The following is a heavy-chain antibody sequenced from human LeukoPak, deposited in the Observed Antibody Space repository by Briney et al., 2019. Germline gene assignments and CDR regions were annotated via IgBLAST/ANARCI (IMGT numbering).Heavy chain of an antibody. CDR3: AKVQHLIQLWSSAIAYFDL. CDR1: GGSISSSSYY. V-gene: IGHV4-39*01. Sequence: KPSETLSLTCTVSGGSISSSSYYWGWIRQPPGKGLEWIGSIYYSGSTYYNPSLRSRVTISVDTSKNQFSLKLSSVTAADTAVYYCAKVQHLIQLWSSAIAYFDLWGRGTLVTVSS. J-gene: IGHJ2*01. D-gene: IGHD5-18*01. CDR2: IYYSGST.